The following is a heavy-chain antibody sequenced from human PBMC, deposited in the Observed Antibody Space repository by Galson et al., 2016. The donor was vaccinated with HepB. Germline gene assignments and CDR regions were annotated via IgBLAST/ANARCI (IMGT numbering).Heavy chain of an antibody. Sequence: SLRLSCAASGFTFRTYTLNWVRQAPGKGLEWISSISGGSSYLYYADSVKGRFTISRDNAKNSLYLQMNSLRAEDTAVYYCATRSSGWYYFDYWGQGTLVTVSS. V-gene: IGHV3-21*01. J-gene: IGHJ4*02. D-gene: IGHD6-19*01. CDR2: ISGGSSYL. CDR3: ATRSSGWYYFDY. CDR1: GFTFRTYT.